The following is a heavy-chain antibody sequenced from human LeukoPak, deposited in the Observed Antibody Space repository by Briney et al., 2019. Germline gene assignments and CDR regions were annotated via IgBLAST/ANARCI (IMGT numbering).Heavy chain of an antibody. V-gene: IGHV3-21*03. D-gene: IGHD6-6*01. CDR2: ISSGSSYI. J-gene: IGHJ3*02. Sequence: GGSLRLSCAASGFTFSSYGMHWVRQAPGKGLEWVSSISSGSSYIFYADSVKGRFTISRDNAKNSLYLQMNSLRAEDTSVYYCARGPKSIAARPGAFDIWGQGTMVTVSS. CDR1: GFTFSSYG. CDR3: ARGPKSIAARPGAFDI.